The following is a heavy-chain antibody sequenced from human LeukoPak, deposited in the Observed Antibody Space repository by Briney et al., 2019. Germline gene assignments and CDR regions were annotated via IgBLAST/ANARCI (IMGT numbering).Heavy chain of an antibody. Sequence: SVKVSCKASGGTFSSYAISWVRQAPGQGLEWMGGIIPIFGTANYAQKFQGRVTITTDESTSTAYMELSSLRSEDTAVYYCARGPITGTKKDYYYYYMDVWGKGTTVTVSS. CDR2: IIPIFGTA. J-gene: IGHJ6*03. CDR1: GGTFSSYA. V-gene: IGHV1-69*05. CDR3: ARGPITGTKKDYYYYYMDV. D-gene: IGHD1-7*01.